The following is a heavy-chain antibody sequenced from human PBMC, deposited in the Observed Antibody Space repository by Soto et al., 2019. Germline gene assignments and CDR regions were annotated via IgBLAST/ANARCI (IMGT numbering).Heavy chain of an antibody. CDR3: AGIRQIVGTTTYFDT. CDR1: GGSFSDHF. Sequence: QVRLQESGPGLVRPSETLSLTCTVSGGSFSDHFCTWIRQTPGKRLEWIAYVSHSGTTHYNPSLRSRLTISRDTPRTPFSLRLTSVTAADTAIYFCAGIRQIVGTTTYFDTWGQVLLVTVSS. V-gene: IGHV4-59*11. CDR2: VSHSGTT. J-gene: IGHJ4*02. D-gene: IGHD1-26*01.